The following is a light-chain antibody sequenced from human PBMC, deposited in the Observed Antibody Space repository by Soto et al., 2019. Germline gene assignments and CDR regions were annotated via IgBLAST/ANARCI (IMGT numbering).Light chain of an antibody. Sequence: IVVTQSPGTLSLSPGGRATLSCRASQSVTSSYLAWYQQKPGQAPRLLIYGASSRATGIPDRFSGMGSGIDLFLTISRLETEDLAVDYCQQYGSSRITFRGRTKLEIK. CDR2: GAS. CDR1: QSVTSSY. CDR3: QQYGSSRIT. J-gene: IGKJ4*02. V-gene: IGKV3-20*01.